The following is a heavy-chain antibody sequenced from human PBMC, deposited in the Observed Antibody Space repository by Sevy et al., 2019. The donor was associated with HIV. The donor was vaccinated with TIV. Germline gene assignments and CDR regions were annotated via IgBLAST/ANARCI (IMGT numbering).Heavy chain of an antibody. CDR1: GFTFSSYW. Sequence: GGPLRLSCAASGFTFSSYWMHWVRQAPGKGLVWVSRINSDGTSTSYADSVKGRFTISRDNAKNTVFLQVNSLRAEDTATYYCARPSRTAPTGAFDSWGQGTLVTVSS. J-gene: IGHJ4*02. CDR3: ARPSRTAPTGAFDS. V-gene: IGHV3-74*01. D-gene: IGHD7-27*01. CDR2: INSDGTST.